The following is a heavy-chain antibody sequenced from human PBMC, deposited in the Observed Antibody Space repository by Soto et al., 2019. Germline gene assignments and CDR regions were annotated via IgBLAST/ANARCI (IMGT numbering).Heavy chain of an antibody. V-gene: IGHV3-30*18. CDR2: ISYDGSNK. CDR1: GFTFSSYG. Sequence: QVQLVESGGGVVQPGRSLRLSCAASGFTFSSYGMHWVRQAPGKGLEWVAVISYDGSNKYYADSVKGRFTISRDNSKNTLYLQMNSLRAEDTAVYYCAKDRSGGGYRLDYWGQGTLVTVSS. CDR3: AKDRSGGGYRLDY. D-gene: IGHD1-26*01. J-gene: IGHJ4*02.